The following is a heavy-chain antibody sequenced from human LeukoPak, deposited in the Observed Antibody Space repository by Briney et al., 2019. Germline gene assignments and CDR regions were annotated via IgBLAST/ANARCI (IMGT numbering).Heavy chain of an antibody. V-gene: IGHV3-64*01. J-gene: IGHJ6*03. D-gene: IGHD5-18*01. CDR2: ISSNGGST. CDR1: GFTFSSYA. Sequence: GGSLRLSCAASGFTFSSYAMHWVRQAPGTGLEYVSAISSNGGSTYYANSVTGRFTISRDNSKNTLYLQMGSLRAKDMAVYYCARNLNTAMVTYYMDVWGKGTTVTVSS. CDR3: ARNLNTAMVTYYMDV.